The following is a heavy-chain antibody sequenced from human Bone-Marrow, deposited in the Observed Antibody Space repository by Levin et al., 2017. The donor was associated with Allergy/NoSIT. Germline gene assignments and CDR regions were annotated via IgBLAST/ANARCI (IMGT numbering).Heavy chain of an antibody. CDR2: IYYSGST. V-gene: IGHV4-59*08. D-gene: IGHD6-25*01. CDR1: GGSISSYY. Sequence: PSETLSLTCTVSGGSISSYYWSWIRQPPGKGLEWIGYIYYSGSTNYNPSLKSRVTISVDTSKNQFSLKLSSVTAADTAVYYCARITRIAAFAFDIWGQGTMVTVSS. CDR3: ARITRIAAFAFDI. J-gene: IGHJ3*02.